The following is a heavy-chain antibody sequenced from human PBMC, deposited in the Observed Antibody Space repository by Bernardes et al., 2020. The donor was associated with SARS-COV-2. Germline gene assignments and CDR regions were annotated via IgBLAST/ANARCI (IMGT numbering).Heavy chain of an antibody. CDR1: FIGYY. Sequence: FIGYYIHWVRQAPGLGLEWMGWMNPNSGGTNCAQKFHGRVTMTRDTSITTAYIELNSLMSDDTAVYYCARGHDTWTDVYYSYYNGMDVWGQGTTITISS. CDR3: ARGHDTWTDVYYSYYNGMDV. CDR2: MNPNSGGT. V-gene: IGHV1-2*02. J-gene: IGHJ6*02. D-gene: IGHD1-1*01.